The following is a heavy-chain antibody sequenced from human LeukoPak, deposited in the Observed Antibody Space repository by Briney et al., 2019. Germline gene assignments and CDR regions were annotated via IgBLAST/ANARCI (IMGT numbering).Heavy chain of an antibody. CDR3: AKDIDEASY. J-gene: IGHJ4*02. D-gene: IGHD2-15*01. V-gene: IGHV3-30*18. Sequence: GGSLRLSCAASGFTFSSYGMHWVRQAPGRGLEWVAVISYDGSNKYYADSVKGRFTISRDNSKNTLYLQMNSLRAEDTAVYYCAKDIDEASYWGQGTLVTVSS. CDR2: ISYDGSNK. CDR1: GFTFSSYG.